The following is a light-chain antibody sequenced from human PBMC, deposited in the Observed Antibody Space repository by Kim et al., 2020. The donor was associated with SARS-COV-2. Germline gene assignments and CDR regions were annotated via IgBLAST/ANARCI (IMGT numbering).Light chain of an antibody. CDR2: RTS. J-gene: IGKJ1*01. CDR3: QQSYNFPRT. Sequence: ASVGDRVTITCRASQSVGGWLNWYQQKPGKAPHLLIYRTSTLQSGVPPRFSGSASGTDFTLTISSLQPEDFATYYCQQSYNFPRTFGQGTKVDIK. CDR1: QSVGGW. V-gene: IGKV1-39*01.